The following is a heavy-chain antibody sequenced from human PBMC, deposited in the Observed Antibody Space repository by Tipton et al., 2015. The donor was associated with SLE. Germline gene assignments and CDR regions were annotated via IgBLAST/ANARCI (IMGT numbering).Heavy chain of an antibody. CDR1: GYTFASYD. CDR2: MGPNSGNT. V-gene: IGHV1-8*01. D-gene: IGHD6-13*01. CDR3: ARDVAGIVAGSAWFDP. Sequence: QSGAEVKKPGASVKVSCKASGYTFASYDINWVRQAPRQGLEWMGWMGPNSGNTGYAQKFQGRVTMTRNTSTTTAYMELSSLTSEDTAVYYCARDVAGIVAGSAWFDPWGQGTLVTVSS. J-gene: IGHJ5*02.